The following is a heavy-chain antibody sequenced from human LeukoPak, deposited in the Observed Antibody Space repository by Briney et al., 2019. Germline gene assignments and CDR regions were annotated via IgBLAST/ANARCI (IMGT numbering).Heavy chain of an antibody. Sequence: SETLSLTCTVSGGSISSSSYYWGWIRQPPGKGLEWIGSIYYSGSTNYNPSLKSRVTISVDTSKNQFSLKLSSVTAADTAVYYCARVFWSGYYRRQGFDPWGQGTLVTVSS. CDR3: ARVFWSGYYRRQGFDP. J-gene: IGHJ5*02. CDR2: IYYSGST. V-gene: IGHV4-39*07. D-gene: IGHD3-3*01. CDR1: GGSISSSSYY.